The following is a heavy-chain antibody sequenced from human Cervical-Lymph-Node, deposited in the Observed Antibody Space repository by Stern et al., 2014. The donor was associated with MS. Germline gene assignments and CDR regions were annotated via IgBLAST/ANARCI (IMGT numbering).Heavy chain of an antibody. CDR1: GYTFNTYV. Sequence: QVQLMQSGAEVKKPGASVEVSCKASGYTFNTYVVHWVRQAPGQSLEWMGWISAGNGATSLSQKFQGRVTFTRDASANTVYMEVSSLRYEDTAVYYCARSGVDLFNKNNWFDPWGQGTLVTVSS. J-gene: IGHJ5*02. D-gene: IGHD5-12*01. V-gene: IGHV1-3*01. CDR3: ARSGVDLFNKNNWFDP. CDR2: ISAGNGAT.